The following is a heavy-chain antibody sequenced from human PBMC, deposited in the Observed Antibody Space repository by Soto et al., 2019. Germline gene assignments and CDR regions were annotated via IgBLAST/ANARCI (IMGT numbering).Heavy chain of an antibody. V-gene: IGHV3-23*01. CDR1: GFSFNTYA. CDR2: ISSSGGST. Sequence: EVQLLESGGGLVQPGGSLRLSCAASGFSFNTYAMSWVRQAPGKGLEWVSAISSSGGSTYYADSVKGRFTISRDNSKNTLYLQMNSLRAEDTAVYYCAKESRIGSSGWFDPWGQGTLVTVSS. CDR3: AKESRIGSSGWFDP. J-gene: IGHJ5*02. D-gene: IGHD6-6*01.